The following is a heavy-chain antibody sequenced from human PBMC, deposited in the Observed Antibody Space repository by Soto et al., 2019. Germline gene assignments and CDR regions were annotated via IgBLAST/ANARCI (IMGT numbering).Heavy chain of an antibody. J-gene: IGHJ4*02. CDR3: ARQNGGLRPNFDY. CDR1: GDSISSGSYY. Sequence: QLQLQESGPGLVKPSETLSLTCTVSGDSISSGSYYWGWIRQPPGKGLEWIGTIHYSGRTYYNPALKSRITRALDTHTRQFALQLSSVTAADTAVYYCARQNGGLRPNFDYWGQGCLVTVSS. CDR2: IHYSGRT. V-gene: IGHV4-39*01. D-gene: IGHD3-3*01.